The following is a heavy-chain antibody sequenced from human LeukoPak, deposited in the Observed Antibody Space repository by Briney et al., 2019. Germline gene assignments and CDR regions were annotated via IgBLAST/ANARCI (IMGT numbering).Heavy chain of an antibody. CDR2: IYTSGSS. CDR3: ARYISVAGSFLLFDY. V-gene: IGHV4-4*07. CDR1: VDALSSYA. J-gene: IGHJ4*02. D-gene: IGHD6-19*01. Sequence: SETLSLTCTVSVDALSSYARSWVRQPAGKGLEWIGRIYTSGSSNSNPSLKSRVTMSADTSKNQFSLKLSSVTAADTAVYYCARYISVAGSFLLFDYWGQGTLVTVSS.